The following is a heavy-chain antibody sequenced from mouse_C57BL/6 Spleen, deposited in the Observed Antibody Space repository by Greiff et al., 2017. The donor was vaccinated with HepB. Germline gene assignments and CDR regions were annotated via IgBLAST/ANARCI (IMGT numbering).Heavy chain of an antibody. D-gene: IGHD1-1*01. CDR3: ARHNYGSSRWFAY. CDR1: GFTFSSYG. J-gene: IGHJ3*01. V-gene: IGHV5-6*01. Sequence: EVMLVESGGDLVKPGGFLKLSCAASGFTFSSYGMSWVRQTPDKRLEWVATISSGGSYTYYPDSVKGRFTISRDNAKNTLYLQMSSLKSEDTAMYYCARHNYGSSRWFAYWGQGTLVTVSA. CDR2: ISSGGSYT.